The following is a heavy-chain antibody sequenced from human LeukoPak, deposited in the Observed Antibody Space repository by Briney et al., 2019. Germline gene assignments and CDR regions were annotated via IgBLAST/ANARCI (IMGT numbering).Heavy chain of an antibody. CDR3: AKGPITIVGVVHFDY. Sequence: SGGSLRLSCAASGFTFSSYGMHWVRQAPGKGLEWVAFIRYDGNNKYYADSVKGRFTISRDNSKNTLYLQMNSLRAEDTAVYYCAKGPITIVGVVHFDYWGQGTLVTLSS. D-gene: IGHD3-3*01. J-gene: IGHJ4*02. CDR1: GFTFSSYG. V-gene: IGHV3-30*02. CDR2: IRYDGNNK.